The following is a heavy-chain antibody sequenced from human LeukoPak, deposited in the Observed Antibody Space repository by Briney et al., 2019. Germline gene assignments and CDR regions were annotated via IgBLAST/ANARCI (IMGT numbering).Heavy chain of an antibody. V-gene: IGHV3-48*03. J-gene: IGHJ4*02. CDR3: ARVGPWIEARVYFDY. CDR2: ISSSDSTI. D-gene: IGHD6-6*01. Sequence: GGSLRLSCAASGFTFSSYEMHWVRQPPGKGLEWVSYISSSDSTIYYADSVKGRFTISRDNAKNSLYLQMNSLRVEDTAVYYCARVGPWIEARVYFDYWGQGTLVTVSS. CDR1: GFTFSSYE.